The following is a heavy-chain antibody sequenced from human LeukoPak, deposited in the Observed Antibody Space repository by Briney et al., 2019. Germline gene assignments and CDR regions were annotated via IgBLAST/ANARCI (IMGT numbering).Heavy chain of an antibody. Sequence: GGSLRLSCAASGFTFSYYSMNWVRQAPGKGLEWVSSISSGSGYIYYADSVKGRFTISRDNAKNSLYLQMNSLRAEDTAVFYCARDGTYTDYDPDFDIWGQGTLVTVSS. V-gene: IGHV3-21*01. CDR2: ISSGSGYI. CDR3: ARDGTYTDYDPDFDI. CDR1: GFTFSYYS. J-gene: IGHJ4*01. D-gene: IGHD5-12*01.